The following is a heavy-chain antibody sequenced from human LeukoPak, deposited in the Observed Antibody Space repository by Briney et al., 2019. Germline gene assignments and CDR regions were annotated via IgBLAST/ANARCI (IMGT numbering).Heavy chain of an antibody. CDR2: IYYSVST. Sequence: SETLSLTRAVSGGSLSSYYWSWIRQPPGKGLEWIGYIYYSVSTNYNPSPKSGATLSVDTSKNQISLKLSSVTAADTAVYYCARHGDYDYVWGSLSYWGQVTPVSVSS. D-gene: IGHD3-16*01. J-gene: IGHJ4*02. V-gene: IGHV4-59*08. CDR3: ARHGDYDYVWGSLSY. CDR1: GGSLSSYY.